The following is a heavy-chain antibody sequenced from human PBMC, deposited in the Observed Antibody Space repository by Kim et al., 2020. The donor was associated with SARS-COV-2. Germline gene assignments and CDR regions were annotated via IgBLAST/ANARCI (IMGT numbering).Heavy chain of an antibody. CDR1: GFTFSSYA. J-gene: IGHJ4*02. CDR2: ISSNGGST. Sequence: GGSLRLSCSASGFTFSSYAMHWVRQAPGKGLEYVSAISSNGGSTYYADSVKGRFTISRDNSKNTLYLQMSSLRAEDTAVYYCVKDSRGGMNSSTVDYWGKAALVTVSS. D-gene: IGHD6-13*01. V-gene: IGHV3-64D*06. CDR3: VKDSRGGMNSSTVDY.